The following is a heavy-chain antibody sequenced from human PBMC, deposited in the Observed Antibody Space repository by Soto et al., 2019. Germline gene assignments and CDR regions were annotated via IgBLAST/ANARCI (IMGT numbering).Heavy chain of an antibody. CDR2: IKSKTDGGTT. J-gene: IGHJ4*02. Sequence: GGSLRLSCAASGFTFSNAWMNWVRQAPGKGLEWVGRIKSKTDGGTTDYAAPVKGRFTISRDDSKNTLYLQMNSLKTEDTAVYYCTTDPYYYDSSGYYWTLDYWGQGTLVTTSS. D-gene: IGHD3-22*01. CDR1: GFTFSNAW. CDR3: TTDPYYYDSSGYYWTLDY. V-gene: IGHV3-15*07.